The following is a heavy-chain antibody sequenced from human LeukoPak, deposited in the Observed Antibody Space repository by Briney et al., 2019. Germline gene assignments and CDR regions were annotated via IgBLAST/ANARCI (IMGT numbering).Heavy chain of an antibody. CDR3: AKDVRGYSYMYYFDY. V-gene: IGHV3-9*01. Sequence: GGSLRLSCAASGFTFDDYAMHWVRQAPGKGLEWDSGISWNSGSIGYADSVKGRFTISRDNAKNSLYLQMNSLRAEDTALYYCAKDVRGYSYMYYFDYWGQGTLVTVSS. D-gene: IGHD5-18*01. CDR1: GFTFDDYA. J-gene: IGHJ4*02. CDR2: ISWNSGSI.